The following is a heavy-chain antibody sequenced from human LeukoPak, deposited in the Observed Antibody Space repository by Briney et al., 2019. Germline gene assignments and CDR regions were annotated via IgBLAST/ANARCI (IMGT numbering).Heavy chain of an antibody. D-gene: IGHD1-26*01. Sequence: SETLSLTCTVSGGSISSSSYYRGWIRQPPEKGLEWIGSIYYSGSTYYNPSLKSRVTISVDTSKNQFSLKLSSVTAADTAVYYCGKGGSYFLHWGQGTLVTVSS. CDR1: GGSISSSSYY. CDR3: GKGGSYFLH. CDR2: IYYSGST. V-gene: IGHV4-39*01. J-gene: IGHJ4*02.